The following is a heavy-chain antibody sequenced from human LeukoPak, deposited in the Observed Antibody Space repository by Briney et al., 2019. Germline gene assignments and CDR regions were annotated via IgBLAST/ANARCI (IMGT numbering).Heavy chain of an antibody. V-gene: IGHV1-2*02. D-gene: IGHD1-26*01. CDR1: GYTFTGYY. CDR3: ARRVVPTASLVY. Sequence: ASVKVSCKASGYTFTGYYMHWVRQAPGQGLEWMGWINPNNAGTNYAQKFQGRVTMTRDTSTSTAYMELSRPTSDDTAVYYCARRVVPTASLVYWGQGTLVTVSS. J-gene: IGHJ4*02. CDR2: INPNNAGT.